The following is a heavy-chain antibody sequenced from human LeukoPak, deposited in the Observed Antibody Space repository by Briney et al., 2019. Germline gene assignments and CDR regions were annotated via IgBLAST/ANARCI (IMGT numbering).Heavy chain of an antibody. Sequence: SETLSLTCAVYGGSFSGYYWSWIRQPPGKGLEWIGEINHSGSTNYNPSLKSRVTISVDTSKNQFSLKLSSVTAADTAVYYCARIKRVGGSSSAYYYYYGMDVWGQGTTVTVSS. CDR2: INHSGST. CDR3: ARIKRVGGSSSAYYYYYGMDV. V-gene: IGHV4-34*01. D-gene: IGHD6-6*01. J-gene: IGHJ6*02. CDR1: GGSFSGYY.